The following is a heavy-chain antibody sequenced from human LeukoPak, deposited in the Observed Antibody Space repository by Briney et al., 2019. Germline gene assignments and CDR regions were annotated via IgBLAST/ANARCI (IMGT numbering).Heavy chain of an antibody. D-gene: IGHD3-3*01. CDR2: ISGGGGST. V-gene: IGHV3-23*01. CDR3: AKSAGGGSYNY. CDR1: GFIFSSYA. J-gene: IGHJ4*02. Sequence: GGSLRLSCAASGFIFSSYAMSWVRQAPGKGREWVSAISGGGGSTYYTESGKGRLSISTDTSKNTLYLQITSLTAEDTAIYYCAKSAGGGSYNYWGQGTLVTVSS.